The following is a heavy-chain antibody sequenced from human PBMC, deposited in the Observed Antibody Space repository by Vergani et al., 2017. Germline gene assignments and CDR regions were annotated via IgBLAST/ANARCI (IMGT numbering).Heavy chain of an antibody. V-gene: IGHV4-4*07. CDR2: IYTSGST. CDR3: AREGIVGATDWFDP. J-gene: IGHJ5*02. D-gene: IGHD1-26*01. Sequence: QVQLQESGPGLVKPSETLSLTCTVSGGSISSYYWSWIRQPAGKGLEWIGRIYTSGSTNYNPSLKSRVTMSVDTSKNQFSLNLSSVTAADTAVYYCAREGIVGATDWFDPWGQGTLVTVSS. CDR1: GGSISSYY.